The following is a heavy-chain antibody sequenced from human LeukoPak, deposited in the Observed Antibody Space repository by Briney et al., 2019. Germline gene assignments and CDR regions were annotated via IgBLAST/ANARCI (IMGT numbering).Heavy chain of an antibody. D-gene: IGHD3-10*01. J-gene: IGHJ4*02. CDR1: GFTFDDYA. V-gene: IGHV3-43*02. CDR3: AKDSDFAHYGSGSPHYFDY. CDR2: ISGDGGST. Sequence: GGSLRLSCAASGFTFDDYAMHWVRQAPGKGLEWVSLISGDGGSTYYADSAKGRFTISRDNSKNSLYLQMNSLRTEDTALYYCAKDSDFAHYGSGSPHYFDYWGQGTLVTVSS.